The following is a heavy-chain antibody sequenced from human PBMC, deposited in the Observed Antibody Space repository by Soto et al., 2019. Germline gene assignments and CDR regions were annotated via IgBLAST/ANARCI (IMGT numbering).Heavy chain of an antibody. CDR3: ARDLSGGNYYYHGLDV. V-gene: IGHV3-21*01. D-gene: IGHD1-26*01. CDR1: GFTFSDFD. CDR2: ITSNSVYV. J-gene: IGHJ6*02. Sequence: EVQLVESGGGLVKPGGSLRLSCAVSGFTFSDFDMNWVRQAPGKGLEWVSYITSNSVYVYYADSLKGRFTISRDNAKSSLYLQMNSLRADDTAVYYCARDLSGGNYYYHGLDVWGQGTTVTVSS.